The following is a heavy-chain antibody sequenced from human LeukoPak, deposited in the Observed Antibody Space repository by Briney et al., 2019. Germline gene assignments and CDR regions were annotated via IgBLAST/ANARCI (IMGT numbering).Heavy chain of an antibody. J-gene: IGHJ3*02. V-gene: IGHV5-51*01. CDR2: IYPGDSDT. D-gene: IGHD1-7*01. CDR1: GYSFTSYR. CDR3: ARPGETTSQAFDI. Sequence: HGESLKISCKGSGYSFTSYRIGWVRQMPGKGLEWMGIIYPGDSDTRYSPSFQGQVTISADKSISTAYLQWSSLKASDTAMYYCARPGETTSQAFDIWGQGTMVTVSS.